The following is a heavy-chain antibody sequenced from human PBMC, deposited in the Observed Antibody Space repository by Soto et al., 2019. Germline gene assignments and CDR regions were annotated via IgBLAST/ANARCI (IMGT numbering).Heavy chain of an antibody. CDR1: VFTFISYA. CDR3: AKTNPGYCTNGVCSPTYWYFDL. V-gene: IGHV3-23*01. D-gene: IGHD2-8*01. Sequence: PGWSLRLSCASSVFTFISYAMSWVRQAPGKGLEWVSAISGSGGSTYYADSVKGRFTISRDNSKNTLYLQMNSLRAEDTAVYYCAKTNPGYCTNGVCSPTYWYFDLWGRGTLVTVSS. J-gene: IGHJ2*01. CDR2: ISGSGGST.